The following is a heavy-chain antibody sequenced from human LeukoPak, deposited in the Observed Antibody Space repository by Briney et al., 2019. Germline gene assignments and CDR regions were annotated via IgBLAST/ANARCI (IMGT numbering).Heavy chain of an antibody. CDR2: IKSKTDGGTT. Sequence: PGGSLRLSCAASGFTFSSYAMSWVRQAPGKGLEWVGRIKSKTDGGTTDYAAPVKGRFTISRDDSKNTLYLQMNSLKTEDTAVYYCTTTYGSGSYTYFGDLDYWGQGTLVTVSS. D-gene: IGHD3-10*01. CDR1: GFTFSSYA. V-gene: IGHV3-15*01. CDR3: TTTYGSGSYTYFGDLDY. J-gene: IGHJ4*02.